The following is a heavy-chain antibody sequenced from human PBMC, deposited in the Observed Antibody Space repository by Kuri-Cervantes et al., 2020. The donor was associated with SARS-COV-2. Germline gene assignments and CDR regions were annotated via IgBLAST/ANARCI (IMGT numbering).Heavy chain of an antibody. CDR1: GFTFSSYD. CDR3: ARGGNPGWNMDV. Sequence: GESLKISCAACGFTFSSYDMCWVRQATGKGLEWVSAIGTAGDTYYPGSVRGQFTISRENAKNSLYLQMNSLRAGDTAVYYCARGGNPGWNMDVWGKGTTVTVSS. V-gene: IGHV3-13*03. J-gene: IGHJ6*03. D-gene: IGHD6-19*01. CDR2: IGTAGDT.